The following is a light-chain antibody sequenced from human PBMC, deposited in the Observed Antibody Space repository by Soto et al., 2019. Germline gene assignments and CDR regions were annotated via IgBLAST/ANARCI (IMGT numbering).Light chain of an antibody. CDR3: CSYAGSYTLGV. CDR1: SSDVGGYNY. CDR2: DVS. V-gene: IGLV2-11*01. Sequence: QSVLTQPRSVSGCPGQSVAISCTGTSSDVGGYNYVSWYQQHPGKAPKLMIYDVSKRPSGVPDRFSGSKSGNTASLTISGLQAEDEADYYCCSYAGSYTLGVFGTGTKLTVL. J-gene: IGLJ1*01.